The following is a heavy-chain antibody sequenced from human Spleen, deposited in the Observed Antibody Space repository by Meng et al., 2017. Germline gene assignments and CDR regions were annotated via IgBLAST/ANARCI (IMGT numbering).Heavy chain of an antibody. CDR1: GFTVSSNY. V-gene: IGHV3-53*04. J-gene: IGHJ4*02. CDR3: ARLQQWLVQEYYFDY. Sequence: GESLKISCAASGFTVSSNYMSWVRQAPGKGLEWVSVIYSGGSTYYAASVKGRFTISRHNSKNTLYLQMNSLRAEDTAVYYCARLQQWLVQEYYFDYWGQGTLVTVSS. D-gene: IGHD6-19*01. CDR2: IYSGGST.